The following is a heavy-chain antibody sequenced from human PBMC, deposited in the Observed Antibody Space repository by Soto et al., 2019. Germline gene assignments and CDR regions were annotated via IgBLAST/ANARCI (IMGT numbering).Heavy chain of an antibody. J-gene: IGHJ6*02. CDR3: ASGVVPAAMHWEGPDYYYGMDV. CDR2: ISAYNGNT. D-gene: IGHD2-2*01. V-gene: IGHV1-18*01. Sequence: ASVKVSCKASGYTFTSYGISWVRQAPGQGLEWMGWISAYNGNTNYAQKLQGRVTMTTDTSTSTAYMELRSLRSDDTAVYYCASGVVPAAMHWEGPDYYYGMDVWGQGTTVTVSS. CDR1: GYTFTSYG.